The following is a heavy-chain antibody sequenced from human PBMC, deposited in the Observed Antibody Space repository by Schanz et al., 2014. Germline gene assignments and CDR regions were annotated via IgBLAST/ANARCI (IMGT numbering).Heavy chain of an antibody. V-gene: IGHV3-7*04. J-gene: IGHJ4*02. CDR3: ARGGAGSVLFCFDY. CDR2: INQDGSEE. CDR1: GFTFSRYW. Sequence: EVQLVESGGGLVQPGGSLRLSCAASGFTFSRYWMSWVRQAPGKGLEWLANINQDGSEEYYVDSLNGRLTISRDNARTSLYLQTNSMRAEHTAVYFCARGGAGSVLFCFDYWGQGTLVTVSS. D-gene: IGHD3-10*01.